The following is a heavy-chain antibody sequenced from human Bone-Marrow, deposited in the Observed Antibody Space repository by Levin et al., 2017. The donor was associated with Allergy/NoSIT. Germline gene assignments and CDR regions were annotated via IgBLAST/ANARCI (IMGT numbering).Heavy chain of an antibody. D-gene: IGHD1-26*01. J-gene: IGHJ6*02. V-gene: IGHV3-30*03. Sequence: PGGSLRVSCAASGFPFSSYAMHWVRQAPGKGLEWVTQISYNGNDKYYTDSVKGRFNISRDNSKNTLYLQMNSLRAEDTALYYCVKSSGNYFYYYGMDVWGQGTTVTVSS. CDR3: VKSSGNYFYYYGMDV. CDR1: GFPFSSYA. CDR2: ISYNGNDK.